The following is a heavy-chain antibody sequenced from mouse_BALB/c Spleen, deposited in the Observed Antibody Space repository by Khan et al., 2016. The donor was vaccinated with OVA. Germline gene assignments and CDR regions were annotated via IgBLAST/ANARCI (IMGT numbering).Heavy chain of an antibody. CDR2: INYSGST. CDR1: GYSITSDSA. CDR3: ARGVHFAY. V-gene: IGHV3-2*02. J-gene: IGHJ3*01. Sequence: EVQLQESGPGLVKPSQSLSLNCPVPGYSITSDSAWNWIRQFPGKKLEWMGHINYSGSTSYHPSLQSRFSITRDTSKNQFFLQLNFVTTEDTATYFCARGVHFAYWGQGTLVTVSA. D-gene: IGHD2-14*01.